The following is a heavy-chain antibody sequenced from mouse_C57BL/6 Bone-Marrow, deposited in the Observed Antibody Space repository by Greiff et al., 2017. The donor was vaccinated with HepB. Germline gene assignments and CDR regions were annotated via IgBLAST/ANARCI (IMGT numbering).Heavy chain of an antibody. Sequence: EVKLVESGPELVKPGDSVKISCKASGYSFTGYFMNWVMQSHGKSLEWIGRINPYNGDTFYNQKFKGKATLTVDKSSSTAHMELRSLTSEDSAVYYCARSLITTVVVHFDYWGQGTTLTVSS. V-gene: IGHV1-20*01. CDR3: ARSLITTVVVHFDY. J-gene: IGHJ2*01. CDR1: GYSFTGYF. D-gene: IGHD1-1*01. CDR2: INPYNGDT.